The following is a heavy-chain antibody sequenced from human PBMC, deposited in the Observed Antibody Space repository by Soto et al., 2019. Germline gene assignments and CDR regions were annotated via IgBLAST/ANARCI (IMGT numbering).Heavy chain of an antibody. CDR2: ISSSSSTI. Sequence: GGSLRLSCAASGFTFSSDIMNWVRQAPGKGLEWVSYISSSSSTIYYADSVKGRFTISRDNSKNTLYLQMNSLRAEDTAVNYCAKSVGGPRYCTNRVRPTSRAQRTPVPVSS. D-gene: IGHD2-8*01. CDR3: AKSVGGPRYCTNRVRPTS. V-gene: IGHV3-48*01. CDR1: GFTFSSDI. J-gene: IGHJ1*01.